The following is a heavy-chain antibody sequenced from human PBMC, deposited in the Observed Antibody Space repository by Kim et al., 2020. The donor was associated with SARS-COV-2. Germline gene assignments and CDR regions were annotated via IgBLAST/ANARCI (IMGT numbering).Heavy chain of an antibody. CDR1: GFTFSSYA. J-gene: IGHJ3*02. V-gene: IGHV3-23*01. Sequence: GGSLRLSCAASGFTFSSYAMSWVRQAPGKGLEWVSAISGSGGITYYADSVKGRFTISRDNSKNTLYLQMNSLRAEDTAVYYCALAGGSWYAQGAFDIWGQGTMVTVSS. CDR2: ISGSGGIT. D-gene: IGHD6-13*01. CDR3: ALAGGSWYAQGAFDI.